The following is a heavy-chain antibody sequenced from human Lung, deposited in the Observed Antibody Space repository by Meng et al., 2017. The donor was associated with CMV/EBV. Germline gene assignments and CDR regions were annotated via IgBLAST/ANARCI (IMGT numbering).Heavy chain of an antibody. CDR2: ISYDGSNK. V-gene: IGHV3-30-3*01. CDR3: ARESQIGFDY. J-gene: IGHJ4*02. Sequence: SXKISCAASGFTFSSYAMHWVRQAPGKGLEWVAVISYDGSNKYYADSVKGRFTISRDNSKNTLYLQMNSLRAEDTAVYYCARESQIGFDYWGQRALVTVPS. CDR1: GFTFSSYA. D-gene: IGHD2/OR15-2a*01.